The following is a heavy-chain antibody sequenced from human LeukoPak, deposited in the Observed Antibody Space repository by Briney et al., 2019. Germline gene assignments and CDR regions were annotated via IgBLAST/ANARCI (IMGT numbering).Heavy chain of an antibody. CDR3: VRGPVQAIYYYYYMDV. V-gene: IGHV3-7*01. J-gene: IGHJ6*03. Sequence: PGGSLRLSCAASGFTFSNYAMTWVRQAPGKGLEWVANIKHDGSEEDYVGSVKGRFTMSRDNAKMSLYLQMNSLRVEDSAVYYCVRGPVQAIYYYYYMDVWGNGTAVTVTS. CDR2: IKHDGSEE. CDR1: GFTFSNYA.